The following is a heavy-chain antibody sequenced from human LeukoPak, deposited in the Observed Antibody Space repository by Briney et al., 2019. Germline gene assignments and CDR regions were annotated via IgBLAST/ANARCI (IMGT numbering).Heavy chain of an antibody. J-gene: IGHJ4*02. Sequence: PGGSLRLSCAASGFTVSVNYMTWVRQAPGKGLEWVSVIYSGGSTYYADSVKGRFTISRDNSKNTLYLQMNSLRAEDTAVYYCAKGYSNSLLFDYWGQGTLVTVSS. CDR1: GFTVSVNY. CDR3: AKGYSNSLLFDY. CDR2: IYSGGST. D-gene: IGHD4-4*01. V-gene: IGHV3-66*01.